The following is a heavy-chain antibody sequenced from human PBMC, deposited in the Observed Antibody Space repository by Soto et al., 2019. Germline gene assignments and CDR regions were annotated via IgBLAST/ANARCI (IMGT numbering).Heavy chain of an antibody. CDR1: GFPFSSYS. J-gene: IGHJ3*02. D-gene: IGHD3-22*01. CDR2: ISGSGGST. Sequence: GGSLSLSCAASGFPFSSYSMSWVRQAPGKGLEWVSAISGSGGSTYYADSVKGRFTISRDNSKNTLYLQMNSLRAEDTAVYYCAKDGGYYDAPSDAFDIWGQGTMVTV. CDR3: AKDGGYYDAPSDAFDI. V-gene: IGHV3-23*01.